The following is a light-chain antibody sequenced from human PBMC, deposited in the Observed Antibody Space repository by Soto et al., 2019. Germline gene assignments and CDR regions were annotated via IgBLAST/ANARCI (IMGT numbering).Light chain of an antibody. J-gene: IGKJ1*01. CDR3: QQYGSSPPWT. Sequence: ERELTQSPGTLSLSPGERATLSCRAIQSVSSSYLAWYQQKPGQAPRLLIYGASSRATGIPDRFSGSGSGTDFTLTISRLEPEDFAVYYCQQYGSSPPWTFGQGSKVDIK. V-gene: IGKV3-20*01. CDR1: QSVSSSY. CDR2: GAS.